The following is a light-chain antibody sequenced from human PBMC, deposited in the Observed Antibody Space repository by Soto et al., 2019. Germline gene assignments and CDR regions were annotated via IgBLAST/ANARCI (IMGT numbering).Light chain of an antibody. V-gene: IGKV1-5*01. CDR1: QRISNW. CDR3: QQYKDYSRT. Sequence: DVQLTQSPSTLSASVGDRVTISCRASQRISNWLAGYQQKPGKAPKLLIFDASNLGSGVPSRFSGRQSGTEFTLTISSLQPDDFAIYYCQQYKDYSRTFGQGTKVDFK. J-gene: IGKJ1*01. CDR2: DAS.